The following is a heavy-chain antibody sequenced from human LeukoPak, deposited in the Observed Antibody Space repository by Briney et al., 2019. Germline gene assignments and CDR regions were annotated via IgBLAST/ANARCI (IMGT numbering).Heavy chain of an antibody. Sequence: SETLSLTCAVYGGSFSGYYWGWIRQPPGKGLEWIGSIYYSGSTYYNPSLKSRVTISVDTSKNQFSLKLSSVTAADTAAYYCARQPKYYYDSSGYYWPPKFDYWGQGTLVTVSS. V-gene: IGHV4-39*01. D-gene: IGHD3-22*01. J-gene: IGHJ4*02. CDR2: IYYSGST. CDR1: GGSFSGYY. CDR3: ARQPKYYYDSSGYYWPPKFDY.